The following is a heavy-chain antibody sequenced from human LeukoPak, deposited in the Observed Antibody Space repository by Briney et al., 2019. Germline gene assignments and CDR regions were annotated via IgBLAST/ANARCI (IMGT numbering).Heavy chain of an antibody. V-gene: IGHV3-33*01. CDR2: IWYDGSNK. D-gene: IGHD6-13*01. J-gene: IGHJ4*02. CDR1: GFTFSSYG. Sequence: GRSLRLSCGASGFTFSSYGMHWVRQAPGKGLEWVAVIWYDGSNKYYADSVKGRFTISRDNSKNTLYLQMNSLRAEDTAVYYCARAPIRTIAAAGLDYWGQGTLVTVSS. CDR3: ARAPIRTIAAAGLDY.